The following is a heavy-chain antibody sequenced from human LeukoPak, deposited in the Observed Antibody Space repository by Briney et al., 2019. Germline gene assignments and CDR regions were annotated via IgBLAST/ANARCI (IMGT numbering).Heavy chain of an antibody. CDR1: GFTFSSYA. V-gene: IGHV3-23*01. Sequence: AGGSLRLSCAASGFTFSSYAMSWVHQAPGKGLEWVSAISGSGGSTYYADSVKGRFTISRDSSKNTLYLQMNSLRAEDTAVYYCAKDQAVAGPGSDYWGQGTLVTVSS. J-gene: IGHJ4*02. CDR3: AKDQAVAGPGSDY. D-gene: IGHD6-19*01. CDR2: ISGSGGST.